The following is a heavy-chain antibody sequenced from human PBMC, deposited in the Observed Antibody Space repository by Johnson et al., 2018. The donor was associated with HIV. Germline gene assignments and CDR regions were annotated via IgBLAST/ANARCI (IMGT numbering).Heavy chain of an antibody. V-gene: IGHV3-66*01. D-gene: IGHD4-17*01. CDR3: AKGADYADYEGAFDI. J-gene: IGHJ3*02. Sequence: VQLVESGGGLVQPGGSLRLSCAASGFTVSSNYMSWVHQAPGKGLEWVSVIYSGGSTYYADSVKGRFTISRDNSKNTLYLQMNSLRVEDTAVYYCAKGADYADYEGAFDIWGQGTMVTVSS. CDR2: IYSGGST. CDR1: GFTVSSNY.